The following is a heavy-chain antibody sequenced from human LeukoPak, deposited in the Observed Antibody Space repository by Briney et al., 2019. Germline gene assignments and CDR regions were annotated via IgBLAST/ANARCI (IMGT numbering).Heavy chain of an antibody. D-gene: IGHD3-3*02. CDR2: IYYSGST. Sequence: PSETLSLTCTVSGGSISSYYWSWIRQPPGKGLEWIGYIYYSGSTNYNPSLKSRVTISVDTSKNQFSLKLSSVTAADTAVYYCARARDILALYYYFDYWGQGTLVTVS. CDR3: ARARDILALYYYFDY. CDR1: GGSISSYY. J-gene: IGHJ4*02. V-gene: IGHV4-59*01.